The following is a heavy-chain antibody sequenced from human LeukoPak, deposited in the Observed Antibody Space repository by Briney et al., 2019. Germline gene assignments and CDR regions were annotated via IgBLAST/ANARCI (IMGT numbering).Heavy chain of an antibody. CDR2: IRYDGSNK. CDR1: GFTFSSYG. V-gene: IGHV3-30*02. J-gene: IGHJ4*02. CDR3: ARITPAYYFDY. Sequence: GGSLRLSCAASGFTFSSYGMYWVRQAPGKGLEWVAFIRYDGSNKYYADSVKGRFTISRDNSKNTLYLQMNSLRAEDTAVYYCARITPAYYFDYWGQGTLVTVSS. D-gene: IGHD2-2*01.